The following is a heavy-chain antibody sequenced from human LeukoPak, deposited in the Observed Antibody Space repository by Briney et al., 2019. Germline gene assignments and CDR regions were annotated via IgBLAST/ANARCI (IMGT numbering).Heavy chain of an antibody. D-gene: IGHD6-13*01. CDR2: IRSKAYGGTT. CDR3: TRVTIAAAGQIVE. J-gene: IGHJ4*02. V-gene: IGHV3-49*04. CDR1: GFIFSDSA. Sequence: GGSLRLSCTASGFIFSDSAMSWVRQAPGKGLEWVGFIRSKAYGGTTEYAASVKGRFTISRDDSKSFAYLQMNSLKTEDTAVYYCTRVTIAAAGQIVEWSQGTLVTVSS.